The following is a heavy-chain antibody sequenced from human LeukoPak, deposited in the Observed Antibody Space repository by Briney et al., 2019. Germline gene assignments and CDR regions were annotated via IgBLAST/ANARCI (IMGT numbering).Heavy chain of an antibody. J-gene: IGHJ4*02. CDR3: ARDIVVVPAAIISPREDSSGWHNFDY. CDR2: ISAYNGNT. V-gene: IGHV1-18*04. CDR1: GYTFTGYY. D-gene: IGHD2-2*01. Sequence: GASVKVSCKASGYTFTGYYMHWVRQAPGQGLEWMGWISAYNGNTNYAQKLQGRVTMTTDTSTSTAYMELRSLRSDDTAVYYCARDIVVVPAAIISPREDSSGWHNFDYWGQGTLVTVSS.